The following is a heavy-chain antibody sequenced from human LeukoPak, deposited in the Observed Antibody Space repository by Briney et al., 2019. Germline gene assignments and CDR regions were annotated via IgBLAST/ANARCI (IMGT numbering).Heavy chain of an antibody. J-gene: IGHJ4*02. V-gene: IGHV3-30-3*01. Sequence: GGSLRLSCAASGFTFSSYAMHWVRQAPGKGLEWVAVISYDGNNKYYADSVKGRFTISRDNSKNTLYLQMNSLRAEDTAVYYCARVTMVRSFDYWGQGTLVTVSS. D-gene: IGHD3-10*01. CDR1: GFTFSSYA. CDR2: ISYDGNNK. CDR3: ARVTMVRSFDY.